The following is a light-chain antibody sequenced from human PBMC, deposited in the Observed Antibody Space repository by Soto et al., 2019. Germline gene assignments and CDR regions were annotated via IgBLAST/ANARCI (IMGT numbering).Light chain of an antibody. Sequence: DIQMTQSPSSLSASVGDRVTITCRASQGITNDLAWYQQKPGKVPKLLIYAASTLQSGVPSRFNGSGSGTYFTLTISSMHPEDDATYYRNKYNSATIAFGGGTQVDIK. J-gene: IGKJ4*01. V-gene: IGKV1-27*01. CDR1: QGITND. CDR2: AAS. CDR3: NKYNSATIA.